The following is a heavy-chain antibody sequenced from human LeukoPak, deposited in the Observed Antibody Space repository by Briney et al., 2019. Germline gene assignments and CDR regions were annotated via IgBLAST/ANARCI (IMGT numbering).Heavy chain of an antibody. Sequence: ASVKVSCKASGYTFTGYYMYGVRQAPGQGGEWIGWINPNSGGTNYAQKFQGRVTMTKDTSISTAYMELSRLRSDDTAVYYCARVRGDGGNSVPYWGQGTLVTVSS. CDR1: GYTFTGYY. D-gene: IGHD4-23*01. CDR2: INPNSGGT. V-gene: IGHV1-2*02. CDR3: ARVRGDGGNSVPY. J-gene: IGHJ4*02.